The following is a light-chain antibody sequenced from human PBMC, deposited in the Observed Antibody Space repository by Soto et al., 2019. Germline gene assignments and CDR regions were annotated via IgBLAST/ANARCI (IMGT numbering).Light chain of an antibody. V-gene: IGKV1-12*01. CDR2: AAS. CDR1: QGISSW. CDR3: QQANSFPRT. J-gene: IGKJ4*01. Sequence: DIQMTQSPSSVSASVGDRVTITCRASQGISSWLAWFQQKPGKGPNLLIYAASSLQSGVPSRFSGSGSGTDFTLTISSLQTEDFAPCSCQQANSFPRTFGGGANMEIK.